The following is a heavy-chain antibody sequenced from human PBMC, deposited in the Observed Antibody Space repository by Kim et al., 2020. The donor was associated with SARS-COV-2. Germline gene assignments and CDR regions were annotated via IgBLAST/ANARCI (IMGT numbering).Heavy chain of an antibody. V-gene: IGHV3-30*02. Sequence: KGRFTISRDNSKNTLYLQMNSLRAEDTAVYYCAKAGRALYYYDSSGYYDYWGQGTLVTVSS. J-gene: IGHJ4*02. CDR3: AKAGRALYYYDSSGYYDY. D-gene: IGHD3-22*01.